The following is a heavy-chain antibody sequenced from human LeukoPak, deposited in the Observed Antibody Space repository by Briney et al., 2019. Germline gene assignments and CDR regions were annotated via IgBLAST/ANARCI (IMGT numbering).Heavy chain of an antibody. CDR3: ARDKGEYYYDSSGILTT. CDR1: GYTFTGYY. J-gene: IGHJ5*02. D-gene: IGHD3-22*01. V-gene: IGHV1-2*02. CDR2: INPNSGGT. Sequence: ASVKVSCKASGYTFTGYYMHWVRQAPGQGLEWMGWINPNSGGTNYAQKFQGRVTMTRDTSISTAYMELSRLRSDDTAVYYCARDKGEYYYDSSGILTTWGQGTLVTVSS.